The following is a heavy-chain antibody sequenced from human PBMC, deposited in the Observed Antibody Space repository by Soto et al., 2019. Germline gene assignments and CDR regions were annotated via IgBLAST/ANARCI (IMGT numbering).Heavy chain of an antibody. D-gene: IGHD6-6*01. CDR3: ARDLGYSSSSDWFDP. V-gene: IGHV1-69*13. Sequence: SVKVSCKASGGTFSSYAISWVRQAPGQGLEWMGGIIPIFGTAYYAQKFQGRVTITADESTSTAYMELSSLRSEDTAVYYCARDLGYSSSSDWFDPWGQGTLVTVS. J-gene: IGHJ5*02. CDR2: IIPIFGTA. CDR1: GGTFSSYA.